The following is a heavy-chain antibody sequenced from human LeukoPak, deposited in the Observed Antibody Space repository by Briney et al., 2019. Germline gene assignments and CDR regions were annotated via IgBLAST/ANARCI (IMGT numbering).Heavy chain of an antibody. CDR1: GGSISSYY. J-gene: IGHJ4*02. CDR3: ARHTAMAHFDY. V-gene: IGHV4-59*01. Sequence: SETLSLTCTVSGGSISSYYWSWIRQPPGKGLEWIGYIYYSRSTNYNPSLKSRVTISVDTSKNQFSLKLSSVTAADTAVYYCARHTAMAHFDYWGQGTLVTVSS. D-gene: IGHD5-18*01. CDR2: IYYSRST.